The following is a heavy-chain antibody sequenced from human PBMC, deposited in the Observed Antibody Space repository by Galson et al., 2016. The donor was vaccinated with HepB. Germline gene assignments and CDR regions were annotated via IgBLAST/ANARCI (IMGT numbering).Heavy chain of an antibody. CDR1: GFKFDDYA. CDR3: AKDVAKGTSYYFYGMDV. Sequence: SLRLSCAASGFKFDDYALHWVRQGPGKGLEWVPGLSWNRGAKGYADSVKGRFTISRDNAKKSLYLQMNSLRAEDTALYYCAKDVAKGTSYYFYGMDVWGQGTTVSVSS. CDR2: LSWNRGAK. J-gene: IGHJ6*02. V-gene: IGHV3-9*01. D-gene: IGHD1-1*01.